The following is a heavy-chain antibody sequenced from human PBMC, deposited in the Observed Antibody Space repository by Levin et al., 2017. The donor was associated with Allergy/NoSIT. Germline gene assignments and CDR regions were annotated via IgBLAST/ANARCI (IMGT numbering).Heavy chain of an antibody. V-gene: IGHV4-34*01. CDR2: INHSGST. D-gene: IGHD4-11*01. CDR1: GGSFSDYY. CDR3: ARVPGYYSNYGRYYYYYMDV. Sequence: SETLSLTCAVYGGSFSDYYWSWIRQPPGKGLEWIGEINHSGSTNYNPSLKSRVSVSVDTSKNQFSLQLSSVTAADTAVYYCARVPGYYSNYGRYYYYYMDVWGKGTTVTVSS. J-gene: IGHJ6*03.